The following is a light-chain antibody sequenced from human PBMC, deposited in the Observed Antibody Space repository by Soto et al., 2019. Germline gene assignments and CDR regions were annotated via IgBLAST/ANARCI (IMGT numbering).Light chain of an antibody. CDR3: QQYHNLWT. CDR1: QSVSSN. CDR2: SAS. J-gene: IGKJ1*01. Sequence: EIVMTQSPATLSVSPGERATLSCRASQSVSSNLAWYQQKPGQAPRLLMYSASTRATGIPARFSGSGSGTEFTLTITSLQSEDFALYYCQQYHNLWTFGQGTKVDIK. V-gene: IGKV3-15*01.